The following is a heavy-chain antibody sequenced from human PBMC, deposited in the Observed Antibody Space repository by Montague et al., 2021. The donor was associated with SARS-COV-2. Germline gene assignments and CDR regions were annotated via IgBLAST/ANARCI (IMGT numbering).Heavy chain of an antibody. J-gene: IGHJ2*01. D-gene: IGHD2-21*01. Sequence: TLSLTCTVSGGSISSGCYYWSWIRQHPGKGLEWIVYIYYNGSTYYNPSLKSRVTISVDTSKNQFSLKLISVTAADTAVYYCARVQIVVVNAMRYFDVWGRGTLVTISS. CDR2: IYYNGST. CDR1: GGSISSGCYY. CDR3: ARVQIVVVNAMRYFDV. V-gene: IGHV4-31*03.